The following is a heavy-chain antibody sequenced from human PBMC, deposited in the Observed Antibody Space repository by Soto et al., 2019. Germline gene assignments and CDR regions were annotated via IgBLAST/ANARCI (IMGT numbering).Heavy chain of an antibody. D-gene: IGHD3-10*01. CDR1: GFTLSDYY. V-gene: IGHV3-72*01. Sequence: EMKLVESGGGLVQPGGSLRLSCAVSGFTLSDYYIDWVRQAPGKGLEWLARSRDKANSFSTDYAASVKGRLSISRDDSESSVFLQMNSLRTEDTALYYCARTKSYGAYDVWGQGTVVIVSS. CDR2: SRDKANSFST. J-gene: IGHJ3*01. CDR3: ARTKSYGAYDV.